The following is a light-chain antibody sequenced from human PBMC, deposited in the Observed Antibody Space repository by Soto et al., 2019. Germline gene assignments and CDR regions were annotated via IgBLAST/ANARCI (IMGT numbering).Light chain of an antibody. V-gene: IGLV2-8*01. J-gene: IGLJ2*01. CDR3: NSYAGSNNYVI. Sequence: QSVLTQPPSASGSPGQSVTVSCIGTSSDIGGYNYVSWYQQHPGKAPKLLIYEVNKRPSGVPDRFSGSKSGNTASLTVSGLQPEDEADYYCNSYAGSNNYVIFGGGTQLTVL. CDR2: EVN. CDR1: SSDIGGYNY.